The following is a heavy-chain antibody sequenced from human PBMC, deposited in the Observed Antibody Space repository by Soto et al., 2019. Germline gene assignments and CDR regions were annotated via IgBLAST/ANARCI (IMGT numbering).Heavy chain of an antibody. CDR2: ISNSGRTI. V-gene: IGHV3-11*01. CDR1: GFTFSDYY. J-gene: IGHJ5*02. CDR3: VKGGARFGELFP. Sequence: QVQLVESGGGLVKPGGSLRLSCAASGFTFSDYYMSWFRRALGKGLEWVTYISNSGRTIYYADSVQGRFTVSRDNAKNTLYLQMNGLRAEDTAVYYCVKGGARFGELFPFGQGALVRVSS. D-gene: IGHD3-10*01.